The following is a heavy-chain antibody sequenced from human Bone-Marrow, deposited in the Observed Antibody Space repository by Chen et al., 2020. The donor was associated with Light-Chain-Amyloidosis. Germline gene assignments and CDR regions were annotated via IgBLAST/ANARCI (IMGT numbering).Heavy chain of an antibody. CDR3: VKDFVGPRDY. D-gene: IGHD2-21*01. CDR1: GFTFDEYA. V-gene: IGHV3-9*01. Sequence: EVQLEESGGGLVQPGRSLRLSCAASGFTFDEYAMHWVRQVPGKGLEWVARTNPDGSRTDHAGSVRGRFTISRDDARNTLYLQMRSLRAEDTAVYYCVKDFVGPRDYWGPGDLATVSS. CDR2: TNPDGSRT. J-gene: IGHJ4*02.